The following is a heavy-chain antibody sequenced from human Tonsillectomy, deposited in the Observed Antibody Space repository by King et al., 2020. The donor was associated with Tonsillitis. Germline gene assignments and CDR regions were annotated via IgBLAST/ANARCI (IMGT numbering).Heavy chain of an antibody. J-gene: IGHJ4*02. CDR2: ISWNGGII. CDR3: AKDIIRYDFWSGSDY. CDR1: GSTFDDYA. V-gene: IGHV3-9*01. D-gene: IGHD3-3*01. Sequence: QLVQSGGGLVQPGRSLRLSCAASGSTFDDYAMHWVRQAPCKALELVAGISWNGGIIGYADSVKGRFTISRDNAKNSLYLQMNSLRAEDTALYYCAKDIIRYDFWSGSDYWGQGTLVTVSS.